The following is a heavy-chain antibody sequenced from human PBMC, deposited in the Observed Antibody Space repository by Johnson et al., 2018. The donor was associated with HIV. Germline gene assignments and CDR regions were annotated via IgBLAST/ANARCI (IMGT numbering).Heavy chain of an antibody. D-gene: IGHD6-13*01. CDR3: AKDRRSSSLDAFDI. J-gene: IGHJ3*02. V-gene: IGHV3-66*01. CDR2: IYSGGST. CDR1: GFTFSGSA. Sequence: VQLVESGGGLVQPGGSLKLSCAASGFTFSGSAMHWVRQAPGKGLEWVSVIYSGGSTYYADSVKGRFTISRDNSKNTLYLQMNSLRAEDTAVYYCAKDRRSSSLDAFDIWGQGTMVTVSS.